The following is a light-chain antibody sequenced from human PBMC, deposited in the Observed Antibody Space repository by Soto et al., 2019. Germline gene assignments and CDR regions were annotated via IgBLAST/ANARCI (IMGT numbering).Light chain of an antibody. CDR2: DAS. V-gene: IGKV3-11*01. J-gene: IGKJ2*01. CDR1: QSVGTF. Sequence: EIVLTQYPATLSLSPGERDTLSCRASQSVGTFLAWYQQKPGQAPRLIIYDASNRATGIPARFSGTGSGTDFALTFSSVEPEDSAVYYCQHRTNWPRTFGQGTKLDIK. CDR3: QHRTNWPRT.